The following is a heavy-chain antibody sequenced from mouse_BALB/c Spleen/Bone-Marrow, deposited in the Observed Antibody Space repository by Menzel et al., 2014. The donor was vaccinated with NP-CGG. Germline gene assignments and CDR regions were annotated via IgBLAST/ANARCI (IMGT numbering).Heavy chain of an antibody. CDR3: ARSHFYGNYFDY. CDR2: VSTGSTII. CDR1: GFTFSNFG. Sequence: EVKLMESGGGLVQPGGSRKLSCAASGFTFSNFGMHWFRQSPEKGLEWVAFVSTGSTIIYYADTVKGRLTISRDNPENTLFLQMTSLRSEDTAIYYCARSHFYGNYFDYWGQGTTLTVSS. V-gene: IGHV5-17*02. D-gene: IGHD2-1*01. J-gene: IGHJ2*01.